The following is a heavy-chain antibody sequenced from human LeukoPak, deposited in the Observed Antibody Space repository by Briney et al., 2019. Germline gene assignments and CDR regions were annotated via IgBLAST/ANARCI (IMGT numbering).Heavy chain of an antibody. D-gene: IGHD3-22*01. CDR1: GFTFSSYA. CDR2: ISGSGGCT. CDR3: AKALTMIVVIGSSRVFDY. Sequence: GGSLRLSCAASGFTFSSYAMSWVRQAPGKGLEWVSAISGSGGCTYHADSVKGRFSISRDNSKNTLYLQKHSLRADDMAVYYCAKALTMIVVIGSSRVFDYWGQGTLVTVSS. J-gene: IGHJ4*02. V-gene: IGHV3-23*01.